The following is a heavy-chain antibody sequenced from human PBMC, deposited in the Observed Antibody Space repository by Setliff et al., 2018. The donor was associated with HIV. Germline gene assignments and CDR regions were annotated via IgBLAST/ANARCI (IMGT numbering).Heavy chain of an antibody. D-gene: IGHD3-16*01. V-gene: IGHV3-33*06. Sequence: AGGSLRLSCAASGFTFSSHGMHWVRQAPGKGLEWVAVIWYDGSNKYYADSVKGRFTISRDNSKNTLYLQMNSLRAEDTAVYYCGKAPYPQYYYYYMDVWGKGTTVTVSS. CDR3: GKAPYPQYYYYYMDV. CDR2: IWYDGSNK. CDR1: GFTFSSHG. J-gene: IGHJ6*03.